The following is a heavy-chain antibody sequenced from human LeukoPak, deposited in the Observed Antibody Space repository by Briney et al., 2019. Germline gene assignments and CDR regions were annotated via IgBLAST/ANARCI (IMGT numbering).Heavy chain of an antibody. CDR2: MRGNGGSI. CDR1: GFTFNSYA. Sequence: GGSLRLSCAASGFTFNSYAMTWVRQAPGKGLEWVSAMRGNGGSIDYVDSVRGRFIISRDNSRNTLYLQMNSLRAEDTAIYYCAKSITAAGTYAFDIWGQGTVVTVSS. V-gene: IGHV3-23*01. D-gene: IGHD6-13*01. J-gene: IGHJ3*02. CDR3: AKSITAAGTYAFDI.